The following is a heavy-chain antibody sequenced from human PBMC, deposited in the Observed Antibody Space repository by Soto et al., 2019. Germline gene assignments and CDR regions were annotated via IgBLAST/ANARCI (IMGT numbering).Heavy chain of an antibody. V-gene: IGHV3-74*01. Sequence: PGGSLRLSCAASGIDFRNTWIHWVRQVPGKGLVWVSRINSDGTSIIYADFVKGRFTFSRDNAKNTVYLQMSSLRVEDTAVYYCAKDWYQPIDHWGQGTPVTVYS. CDR2: INSDGTSI. CDR1: GIDFRNTW. J-gene: IGHJ4*02. D-gene: IGHD1-20*01. CDR3: AKDWYQPIDH.